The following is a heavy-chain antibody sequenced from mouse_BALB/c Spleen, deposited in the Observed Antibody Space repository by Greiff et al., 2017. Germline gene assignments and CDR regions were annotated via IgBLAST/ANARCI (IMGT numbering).Heavy chain of an antibody. CDR3: ASQGYDPEWFAY. CDR2: ILPGSGST. D-gene: IGHD2-10*02. Sequence: QVQLKQSGAELMKPGASVKISCKATGYTFSSYWIEWVKQRPGHGLEWIGEILPGSGSTNYNEKFKGKATFTADTSSNTAYMQLSSLTSEDSAVYYCASQGYDPEWFAYWGQGTLVTVSA. CDR1: GYTFSSYW. V-gene: IGHV1-9*01. J-gene: IGHJ3*01.